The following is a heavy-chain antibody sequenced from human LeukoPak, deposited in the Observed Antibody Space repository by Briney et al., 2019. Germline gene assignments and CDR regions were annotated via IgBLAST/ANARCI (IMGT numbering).Heavy chain of an antibody. V-gene: IGHV4-31*03. J-gene: IGHJ5*02. D-gene: IGHD2-15*01. CDR2: IYYSGST. Sequence: NPSETLSLTCTVSGGSISSGGYYWSWIRQHPGKGLEWIGYIYYSGSTYYNPSLKSRVTISVDTSKNQFSLKLSSVTAADTAVYYCARAGCSGGSCYSGRGKGGRFDPWGQGTLVTVSS. CDR3: ARAGCSGGSCYSGRGKGGRFDP. CDR1: GGSISSGGYY.